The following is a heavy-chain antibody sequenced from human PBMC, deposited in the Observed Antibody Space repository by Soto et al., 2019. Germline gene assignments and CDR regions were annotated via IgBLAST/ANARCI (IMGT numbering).Heavy chain of an antibody. Sequence: QVQLVQSGAEVKQPGASVKVSCKASGYTFTSYGISWVRPAPGQGLAWMGWISANNGNTNDAQKLQGRVTMTTDTATSTAYMELRSMRSDDTAVYYCERQRIAARLSDYWGQGTMVTVSS. V-gene: IGHV1-18*01. CDR1: GYTFTSYG. CDR3: ERQRIAARLSDY. J-gene: IGHJ4*02. D-gene: IGHD6-6*01. CDR2: ISANNGNT.